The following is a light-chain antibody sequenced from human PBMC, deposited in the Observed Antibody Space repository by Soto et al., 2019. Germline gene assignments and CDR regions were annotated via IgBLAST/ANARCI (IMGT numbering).Light chain of an antibody. CDR3: QAYDSSVSAEV. Sequence: QSVLTQPPSVSGAPGQRVTISCTGSSSNIGAGYDLHWYQQLPGTAPKLLIYGNGNRPSGVPDRFSGSKSGTSASLAITGLQAEDEADYYCQAYDSSVSAEVFRKGTQVTVL. V-gene: IGLV1-40*01. J-gene: IGLJ1*01. CDR1: SSNIGAGYD. CDR2: GNG.